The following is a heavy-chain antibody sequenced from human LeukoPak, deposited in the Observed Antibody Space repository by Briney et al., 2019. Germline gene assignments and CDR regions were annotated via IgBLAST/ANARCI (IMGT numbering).Heavy chain of an antibody. D-gene: IGHD3-10*01. Sequence: EPGGSLRLSCAASGFSVSSNYMSWVRQTPGKGLEWVSGIYSGGHIYYADSVKGRFTISRDNSKNTLYLQMNSLRAEDTAVYYCAKDHGSGSSFDKNWFDPWGQGTLVTVSS. J-gene: IGHJ5*02. V-gene: IGHV3-53*01. CDR2: IYSGGHI. CDR1: GFSVSSNY. CDR3: AKDHGSGSSFDKNWFDP.